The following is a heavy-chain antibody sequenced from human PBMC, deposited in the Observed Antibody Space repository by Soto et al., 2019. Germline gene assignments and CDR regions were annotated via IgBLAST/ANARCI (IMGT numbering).Heavy chain of an antibody. CDR2: SNAGNGNT. CDR3: ARVYSSYSFPLYY. CDR1: GYTFTSYA. V-gene: IGHV1-3*01. J-gene: IGHJ4*02. Sequence: QVQLVQSGAEVKKPGASVKVSCKASGYTFTSYAMHWVRQAPGQRLEWMGWSNAGNGNTKYSQKFQGRVNITRDTSASTAYMELNSLTSEDTAVYYFARVYSSYSFPLYYLGQVTLVTVSS. D-gene: IGHD6-19*01.